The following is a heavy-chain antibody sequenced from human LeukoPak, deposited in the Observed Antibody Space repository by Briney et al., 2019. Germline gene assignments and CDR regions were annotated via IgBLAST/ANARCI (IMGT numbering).Heavy chain of an antibody. CDR2: ISTSGST. Sequence: NPSETLSLTCTVSGGSISSGSYYWSWIRQPAGKGLEWIGRISTSGSTNYNPSLKSRVTISVDTSKNQFSLKLSSVTAADTAVYYCARRLTGPHERFDYWGQGTLVTVSS. CDR1: GGSISSGSYY. V-gene: IGHV4-61*02. CDR3: ARRLTGPHERFDY. J-gene: IGHJ4*02. D-gene: IGHD7-27*01.